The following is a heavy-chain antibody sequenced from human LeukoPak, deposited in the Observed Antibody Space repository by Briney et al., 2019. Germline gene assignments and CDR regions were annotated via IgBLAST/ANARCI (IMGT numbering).Heavy chain of an antibody. V-gene: IGHV3-33*01. D-gene: IGHD6-13*01. CDR3: ARGPIASSWHYYFDL. CDR1: GFTFDKYG. J-gene: IGHJ2*01. Sequence: ARALRLPCAASGFTFDKYGLDWVRQAPGKGLEGVAVIWYDGTTKVYADSVKGRFTISRDNYKNTLSLQMDGLISEDTAVYYCARGPIASSWHYYFDLWGRGTLVSVSS. CDR2: IWYDGTTK.